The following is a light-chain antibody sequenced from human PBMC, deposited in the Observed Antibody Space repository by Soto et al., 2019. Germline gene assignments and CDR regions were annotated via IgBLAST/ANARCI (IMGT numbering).Light chain of an antibody. J-gene: IGKJ1*01. V-gene: IGKV3-15*01. Sequence: EIVMTQSPATLSVSPGERATLSCRASQSVRSNLAWYQQKPGQAPRLLIYGASTRATGIPARFSGSGSGTEFTLTISSLQPEDFATYYCQQSYSTPQTFGQGTKVDTK. CDR1: QSVRSN. CDR3: QQSYSTPQT. CDR2: GAS.